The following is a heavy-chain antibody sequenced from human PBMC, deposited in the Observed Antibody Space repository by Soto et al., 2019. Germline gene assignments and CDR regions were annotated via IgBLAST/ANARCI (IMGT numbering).Heavy chain of an antibody. CDR1: GGTFSSYA. CDR2: IIPIFGTA. V-gene: IGHV1-69*13. CDR3: ATSPSEYYYDSSGYSIRYYFDY. J-gene: IGHJ4*02. D-gene: IGHD3-22*01. Sequence: SVKVSCKASGGTFSSYAISWVRQAPGQGLEWMGGIIPIFGTANYAQKFQGRVTITADESTSTAYMELSSLRSEDTAVYYCATSPSEYYYDSSGYSIRYYFDYWGQGTLVTVS.